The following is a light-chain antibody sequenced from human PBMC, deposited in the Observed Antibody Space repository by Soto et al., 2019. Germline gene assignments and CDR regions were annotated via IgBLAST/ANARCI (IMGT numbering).Light chain of an antibody. CDR1: QSVSSN. CDR3: QQYNNWPPGGFT. J-gene: IGKJ3*01. CDR2: GAS. V-gene: IGKV3-15*01. Sequence: EIVMTQSPATLSVSPGERATLSCRASQSVSSNLAWYQQKPGQAPRLLIYGASTRATGIPARFSGSGSGTEFTLTISSLQSEDFAVYYRQQYNNWPPGGFTFGPGTKVDIK.